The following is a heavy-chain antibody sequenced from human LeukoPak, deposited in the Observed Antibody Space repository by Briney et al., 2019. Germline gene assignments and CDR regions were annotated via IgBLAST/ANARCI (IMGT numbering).Heavy chain of an antibody. V-gene: IGHV1-8*01. Sequence: ASVKVSCKASGYTFTSYDINWVRQATGQGLEWMGWMNPNSGNTGYAQKFQGRVTMARNTSISTAYMELSSLRSEDTAVYYCARGGPRYYYYYYMDVWGKGTTVTVSS. J-gene: IGHJ6*03. CDR3: ARGGPRYYYYYYMDV. CDR2: MNPNSGNT. CDR1: GYTFTSYD.